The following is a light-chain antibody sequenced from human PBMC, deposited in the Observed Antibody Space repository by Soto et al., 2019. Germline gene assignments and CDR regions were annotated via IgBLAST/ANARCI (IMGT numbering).Light chain of an antibody. CDR3: QQYNNWPIT. CDR1: QSVSSN. V-gene: IGKV3-15*01. Sequence: IVLTQSPATLSLSPGERATLSRRASQSVSSNLAWYQQKPGQAPRLLIYGASTRATGIPARFSGSGSGTEFTLTISSLQSEDFAVYYCQQYNNWPITFGQGTRLEIK. J-gene: IGKJ5*01. CDR2: GAS.